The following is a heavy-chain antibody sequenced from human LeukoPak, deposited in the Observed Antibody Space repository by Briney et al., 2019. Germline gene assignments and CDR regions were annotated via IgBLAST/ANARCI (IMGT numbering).Heavy chain of an antibody. CDR1: GFSLSRYA. Sequence: GGPLRLSCAASGFSLSRYAMGWVGQPPAKGLERVSTVNESGGRTYYADSVKGRFTMSRDNSRSTLYLQMNSLRAEDTAVYYCAKEGRPNSGGGFFDYWGQGTRVTVSS. CDR3: AKEGRPNSGGGFFDY. V-gene: IGHV3-23*01. CDR2: VNESGGRT. J-gene: IGHJ4*02. D-gene: IGHD5-12*01.